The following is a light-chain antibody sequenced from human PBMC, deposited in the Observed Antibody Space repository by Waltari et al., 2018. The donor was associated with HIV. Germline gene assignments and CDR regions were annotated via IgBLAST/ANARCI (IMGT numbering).Light chain of an antibody. CDR1: KLGDKY. J-gene: IGLJ2*01. CDR3: QACDSSTDVV. CDR2: QDS. Sequence: SYELTQPPSVSVSPGQTASITCSGDKLGDKYACWYQQKPGQSPVLVIYQDSNRPSGLPELFSGYNSGNTATLTISGTQALDESDDYCQACDSSTDVVCGGGTELTVL. V-gene: IGLV3-1*01.